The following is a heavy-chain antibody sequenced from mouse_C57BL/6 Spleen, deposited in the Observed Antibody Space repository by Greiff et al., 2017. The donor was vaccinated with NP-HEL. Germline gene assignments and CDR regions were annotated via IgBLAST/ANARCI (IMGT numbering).Heavy chain of an antibody. J-gene: IGHJ4*01. D-gene: IGHD2-4*01. Sequence: QVQLQQSGAELVKPGASVKLSCKASGYTFTSYWMHWVKQRPGRGLEWIGRIDPNSGGTKYNEKFKSKATLTVDKPSRTAYMQLSSLTSEDSAVYYCAGGYDYDGGYAMDYWGQGTSVTVSS. V-gene: IGHV1-72*01. CDR2: IDPNSGGT. CDR3: AGGYDYDGGYAMDY. CDR1: GYTFTSYW.